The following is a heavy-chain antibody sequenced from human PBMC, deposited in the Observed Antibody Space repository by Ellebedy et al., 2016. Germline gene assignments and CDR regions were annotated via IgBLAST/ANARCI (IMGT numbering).Heavy chain of an antibody. CDR1: GFAFSSYG. J-gene: IGHJ5*02. CDR3: ARDGSGYSFMGWFDP. CDR2: IWYDGSNK. V-gene: IGHV3-33*08. D-gene: IGHD5-18*01. Sequence: GESLKISCAASGFAFSSYGMHWVRQAPGKGLEWVAVIWYDGSNKYYADSVKGRFTISRDNSKNTLYLQMNSLRAEDTAVYYCARDGSGYSFMGWFDPWGQGTLVTVSS.